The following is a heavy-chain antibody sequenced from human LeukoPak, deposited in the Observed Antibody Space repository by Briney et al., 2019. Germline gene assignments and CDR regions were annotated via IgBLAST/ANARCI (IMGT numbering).Heavy chain of an antibody. Sequence: SETLSLTCTVSGGSISSSSYYWGWIRQPPGKGLEWIGSIYYSGSTYYNPSLKSRVTISVDTSQNQFPLRLSSVTAADTAVYYCASWLTWNDDWGQGTLVTVSS. D-gene: IGHD1-1*01. CDR3: ASWLTWNDD. J-gene: IGHJ4*02. CDR1: GGSISSSSYY. V-gene: IGHV4-39*06. CDR2: IYYSGST.